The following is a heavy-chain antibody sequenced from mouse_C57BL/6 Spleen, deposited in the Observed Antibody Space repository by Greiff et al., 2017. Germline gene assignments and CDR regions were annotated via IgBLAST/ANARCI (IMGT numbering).Heavy chain of an antibody. J-gene: IGHJ2*01. CDR3: ARDGGYGDFDY. D-gene: IGHD1-1*01. CDR1: GFTFSDFY. V-gene: IGHV7-1*01. CDR2: SRNKANDYTT. Sequence: EVNVVESGGGLVQSGRSLRLSCATSGFTFSDFYMEWVRQAPGKGLEWIAASRNKANDYTTEYSASVKGRFIVSRDTSQSILYLQMNALRAEDTAIYYCARDGGYGDFDYWGQGTTLTVSS.